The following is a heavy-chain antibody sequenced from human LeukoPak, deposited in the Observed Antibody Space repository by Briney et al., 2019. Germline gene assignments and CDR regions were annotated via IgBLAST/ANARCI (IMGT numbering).Heavy chain of an antibody. Sequence: GASVKVTCKASGYTFTGYYMHWVRQAPGQGLEWMGWINPNSGGTNYAQKFQGRVTMTRDTSISTAYMELSRLRSDDTAVYYCARAYDSSGPGDYWGQGTLVTVSS. D-gene: IGHD3-22*01. V-gene: IGHV1-2*02. CDR2: INPNSGGT. CDR3: ARAYDSSGPGDY. J-gene: IGHJ4*02. CDR1: GYTFTGYY.